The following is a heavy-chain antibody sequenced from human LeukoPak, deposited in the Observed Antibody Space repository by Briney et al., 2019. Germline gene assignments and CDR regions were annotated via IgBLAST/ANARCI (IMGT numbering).Heavy chain of an antibody. CDR3: ARELGYCCGGSCHSQLNDYCYYGMDV. V-gene: IGHV3-33*01. J-gene: IGHJ6*02. CDR2: ICYEGSNK. CDR1: GFTFSSYG. D-gene: IGHD2-15*01. Sequence: GRPLRLSCAASGFTFSSYGMHWVRQAPGKELEGVAVICYEGSNKYYADSVKGQLTNSRDNSKNTLYLQMNSLRAEDTAVYYCARELGYCCGGSCHSQLNDYCYYGMDVWGQGTTVTVSS.